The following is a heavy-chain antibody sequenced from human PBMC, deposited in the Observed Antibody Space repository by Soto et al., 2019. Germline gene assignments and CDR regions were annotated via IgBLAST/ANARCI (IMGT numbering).Heavy chain of an antibody. V-gene: IGHV5-51*01. Sequence: LGESLKISWKGSGYSFTSYWIGWVRQMPGKGLEWMGIIYPGDSDTRYSPSFQGQVTMTRDTSTSTVYMELSSLRSEDTAVYYCARERAAMAAYYYYGMDVWGQGTTVTVSS. CDR1: GYSFTSYW. J-gene: IGHJ6*02. CDR2: IYPGDSDT. CDR3: ARERAAMAAYYYYGMDV. D-gene: IGHD5-18*01.